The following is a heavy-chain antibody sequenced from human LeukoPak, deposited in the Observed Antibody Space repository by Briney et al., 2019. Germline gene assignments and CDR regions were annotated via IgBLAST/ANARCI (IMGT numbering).Heavy chain of an antibody. V-gene: IGHV3-64D*09. CDR1: GFAFRNNA. D-gene: IGHD3-22*01. CDR3: VKDEVPEYYYDSSGSDY. CDR2: ISSNGGTT. J-gene: IGHJ3*01. Sequence: GGSLRLSCSASGFAFRNNAMHWLRQAPGKGLEYVSGISSNGGTTDYADSVKGRFTISRDNSKNTLYLQMSSLRAEDTAVYYCVKDEVPEYYYDSSGSDYWGQGTMVTVSS.